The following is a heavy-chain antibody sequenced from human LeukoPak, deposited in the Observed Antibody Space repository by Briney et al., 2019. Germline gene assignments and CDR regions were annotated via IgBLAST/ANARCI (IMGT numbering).Heavy chain of an antibody. CDR2: IIPIFGTT. CDR3: ARRSGAYHYVWGSYRPDDY. Sequence: SVKVSCKASGGTFSNYATSWVRQAPGQGLEWMGGIIPIFGTTNYAQKFQGRVTITTDESTSTAYMELSSLRSEDTAVYYCARRSGAYHYVWGSYRPDDYWGQGTLVTVSS. D-gene: IGHD3-16*02. CDR1: GGTFSNYA. J-gene: IGHJ4*02. V-gene: IGHV1-69*05.